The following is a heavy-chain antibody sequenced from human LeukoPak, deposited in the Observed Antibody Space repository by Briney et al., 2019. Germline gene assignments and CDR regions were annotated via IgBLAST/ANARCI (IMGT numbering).Heavy chain of an antibody. CDR3: AITNTMVRETDY. CDR2: IIPILGIA. D-gene: IGHD3-10*01. V-gene: IGHV1-69*02. Sequence: GASVKVSCKASGYTFTGYYMHWVRQAPGQGLEWMGRIIPILGIANYAQKFQGRVTITADKSTSTAYMELSSLRSEDTAVYYCAITNTMVRETDYWGQGTLVTVSS. CDR1: GYTFTGYY. J-gene: IGHJ4*02.